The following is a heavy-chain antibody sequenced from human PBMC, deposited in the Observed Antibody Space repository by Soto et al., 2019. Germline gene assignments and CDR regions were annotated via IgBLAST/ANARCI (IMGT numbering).Heavy chain of an antibody. D-gene: IGHD5-18*01. CDR3: ARGPYGDTPIEMDY. CDR1: GFTFTTYG. CDR2: ISYDGSNK. V-gene: IGHV3-30*03. J-gene: IGHJ4*02. Sequence: GGSLRLSCGASGFTFTTYGMHWVRQAPGKGLEWVAAISYDGSNKDYSDSVKGRFTISRDNSKDTLYLQMNSLRPDDTAVYFCARGPYGDTPIEMDYWGQG.